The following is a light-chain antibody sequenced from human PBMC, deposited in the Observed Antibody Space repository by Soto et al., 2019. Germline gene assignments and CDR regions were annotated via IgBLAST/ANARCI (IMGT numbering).Light chain of an antibody. J-gene: IGKJ2*01. CDR2: DAS. V-gene: IGKV1-5*01. CDR1: QSISSW. Sequence: DIQMTQSPSTLSASVGDRVTITCRASQSISSWLAWYQQKPGKAPKLLIYDASSLESGVPSRFSGSGSGTEFTLTISSLQPDDFATDYCQQYNSYSPTFGQGTKLDIK. CDR3: QQYNSYSPT.